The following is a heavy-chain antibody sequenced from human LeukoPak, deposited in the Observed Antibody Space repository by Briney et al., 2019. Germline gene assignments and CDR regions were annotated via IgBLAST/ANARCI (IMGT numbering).Heavy chain of an antibody. Sequence: SETLSLTCVVSGGSISSGNYYWSWLRQSAGKGLEWIGRISASGSTYYNPSLKSRVTISVDTSKNQFSLKLSSVTAADTAVYFCAREVRDYYGPGDYWGQETLVTVSS. J-gene: IGHJ4*02. CDR3: AREVRDYYGPGDY. CDR1: GGSISSGNYY. CDR2: ISASGST. D-gene: IGHD3-10*01. V-gene: IGHV4-61*02.